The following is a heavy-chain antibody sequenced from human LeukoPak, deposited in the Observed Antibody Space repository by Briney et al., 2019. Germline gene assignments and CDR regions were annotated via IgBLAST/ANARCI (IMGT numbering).Heavy chain of an antibody. V-gene: IGHV4-39*01. CDR1: VGAITHSNYY. J-gene: IGHJ3*02. Sequence: TAETLSLTCTLSVGAITHSNYYWGSSRQPPGEGREGIGNIYYNQKTCYNESVKSRVTISVDTAKTQFSLKLSSVTAADTALFYCARCSGRHYAFDIWGQGTRVSVS. CDR2: IYYNQKT. CDR3: ARCSGRHYAFDI. D-gene: IGHD1-26*01.